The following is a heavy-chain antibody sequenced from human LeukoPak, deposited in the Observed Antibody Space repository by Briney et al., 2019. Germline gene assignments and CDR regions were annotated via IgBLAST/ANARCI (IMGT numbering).Heavy chain of an antibody. CDR2: ISGSGGST. V-gene: IGHV3-23*01. Sequence: GGSLRLSCAASGFTFTSYAMSWVRQAPGKGLEWVSGISGSGGSTYYADSVKGRFTISRDNSKNTLYLQMNSLRAEDTAVYYCAKPIVVVVAATEHAFDIWGQGTMVTVSS. CDR3: AKPIVVVVAATEHAFDI. J-gene: IGHJ3*02. CDR1: GFTFTSYA. D-gene: IGHD2-15*01.